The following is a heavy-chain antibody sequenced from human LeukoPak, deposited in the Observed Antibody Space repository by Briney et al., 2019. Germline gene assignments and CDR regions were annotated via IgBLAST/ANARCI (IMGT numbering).Heavy chain of an antibody. CDR3: ARVVGNYYGSESSYNWFDP. CDR1: GFTFSSYA. Sequence: GGSLRLSCAASGFTFSSYAMHWVRQAPGKGLEWVAVISYDGSNKYYADSVKGRFTISRDNSKNTLYLQMNSLRAEDTAVYYCARVVGNYYGSESSYNWFDPWGQGTLVTVSS. J-gene: IGHJ5*02. CDR2: ISYDGSNK. D-gene: IGHD3-10*01. V-gene: IGHV3-30-3*01.